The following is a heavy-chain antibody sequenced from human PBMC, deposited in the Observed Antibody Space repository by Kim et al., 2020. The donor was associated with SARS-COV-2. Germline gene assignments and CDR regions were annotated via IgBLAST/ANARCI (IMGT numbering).Heavy chain of an antibody. CDR3: ARDLGPYGMDV. J-gene: IGHJ6*02. V-gene: IGHV4-30-2*01. Sequence: YYNPSLKSRVTISVDRSKNQFSLKLSSVTAADTAVYYCARDLGPYGMDVWGQGTTVTVSS.